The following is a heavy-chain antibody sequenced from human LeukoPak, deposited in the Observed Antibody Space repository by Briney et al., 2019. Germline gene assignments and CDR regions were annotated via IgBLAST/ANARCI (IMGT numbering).Heavy chain of an antibody. CDR3: VKQLATAGSGDDY. CDR1: GFTFSGYA. D-gene: IGHD6-13*01. J-gene: IGHJ4*02. CDR2: ISSNGGST. Sequence: GGSLRLSCSASGFTFSGYAMHWARQAPGKGLEYVSAISSNGGSTYYADSVKGRFTISRDNSKNKLYLQMSSLRAEDTAVYYCVKQLATAGSGDDYWGQGTLVTVSS. V-gene: IGHV3-64D*06.